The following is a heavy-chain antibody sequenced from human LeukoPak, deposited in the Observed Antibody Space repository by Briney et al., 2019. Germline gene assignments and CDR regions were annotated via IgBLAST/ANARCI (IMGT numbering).Heavy chain of an antibody. CDR2: INLSGGST. V-gene: IGHV1-46*01. D-gene: IGHD2-2*01. CDR3: ARELQYHYYES. J-gene: IGHJ4*02. CDR1: GFTFTSYY. Sequence: GASVKVSCKASGFTFTSYYMHWVRQAPGQGLEWMGIINLSGGSTSYAQMFQARVTMTRDTSTSTVYMELSSLRSEDTAVYYCARELQYHYYESWGQGTLVTVSS.